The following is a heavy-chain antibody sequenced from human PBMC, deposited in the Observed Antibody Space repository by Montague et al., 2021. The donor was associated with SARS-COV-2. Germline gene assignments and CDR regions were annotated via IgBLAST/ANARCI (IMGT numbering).Heavy chain of an antibody. CDR3: AREYRIELWQTNWYFGL. CDR2: IYHSRNT. D-gene: IGHD5-18*01. Sequence: SETLSLTCTVSGGSISGYYWSWIRQPPGKGLEWIGYIYHSRNTKYNPSLKSRVSISADTSKNQFSLRLSSVTAADTAVYYCAREYRIELWQTNWYFGLWGRGTLVTVSS. J-gene: IGHJ2*01. CDR1: GGSISGYY. V-gene: IGHV4-59*01.